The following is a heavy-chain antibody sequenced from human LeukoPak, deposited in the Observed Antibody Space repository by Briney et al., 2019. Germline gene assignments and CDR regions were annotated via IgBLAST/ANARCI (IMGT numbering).Heavy chain of an antibody. Sequence: GTSLRLSCEASGFSLSSFAMHWVRQAPGKGPEWLSIIWSDGSEKHYAASVKGRFTVSRDNSKNTLYLQMSSLRAEDTAVYYCAKHVLFYYDSNGYWYWGQGTLVTVSS. CDR2: IWSDGSEK. CDR3: AKHVLFYYDSNGYWY. J-gene: IGHJ4*02. D-gene: IGHD3-22*01. V-gene: IGHV3-33*06. CDR1: GFSLSSFA.